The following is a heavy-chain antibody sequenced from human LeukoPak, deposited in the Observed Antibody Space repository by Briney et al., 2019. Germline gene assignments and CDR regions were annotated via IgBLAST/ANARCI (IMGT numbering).Heavy chain of an antibody. Sequence: ASVKVSCKASGYTFTSYYMHWVRQAPGQGLEWMGWISAYNGNTNYAQKLQGRVTMTTDTSTSTAYMELRSLRSDDTAVYYCARLVKVSLVLTNYYYYMDVWGKGTTVTISS. CDR3: ARLVKVSLVLTNYYYYMDV. D-gene: IGHD3-22*01. CDR2: ISAYNGNT. CDR1: GYTFTSYY. V-gene: IGHV1-18*04. J-gene: IGHJ6*03.